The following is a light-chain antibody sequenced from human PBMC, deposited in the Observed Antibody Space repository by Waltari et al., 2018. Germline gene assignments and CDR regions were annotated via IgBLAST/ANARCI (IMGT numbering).Light chain of an antibody. CDR1: RSVTGNY. V-gene: IGKV3-20*01. CDR2: GAS. J-gene: IGKJ1*01. Sequence: EVVLTQYPGTLSLSPGDRATLSCRASRSVTGNYLAWYQQKPGQAPRLTIYGASNRAAGIPDRFSISGSRTDFTLIISRLEPEDFAVYYCQHYDNSPLTFGQGTKVESK. CDR3: QHYDNSPLT.